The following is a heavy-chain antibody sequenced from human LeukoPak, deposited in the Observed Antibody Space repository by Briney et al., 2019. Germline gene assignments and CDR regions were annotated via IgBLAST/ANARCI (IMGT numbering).Heavy chain of an antibody. CDR3: ARDGRGAAAADDPFDF. J-gene: IGHJ3*01. CDR2: MNPNSGAT. V-gene: IGHV1-8*01. Sequence: ASVKVSCKASGYTFGNHDFNWVRQATGQGLERMGWMNPNSGATGYAQKFQGRITMTRDTSISTAYMELTSLTSDDTAVYYCARDGRGAAAADDPFDFWGPGTLVTVSS. CDR1: GYTFGNHD. D-gene: IGHD6-13*01.